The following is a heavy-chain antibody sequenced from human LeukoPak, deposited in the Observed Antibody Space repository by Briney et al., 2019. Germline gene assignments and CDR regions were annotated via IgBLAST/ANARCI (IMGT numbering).Heavy chain of an antibody. Sequence: SQTLSLTCTVSDDSISGGRGAYYWSWIRQHPDKGLEWIGYISFSGSTLYNPSLESRLTISIDTSKNQFSLNLRSVTAADTAVYYCARAPRGYSGYDFSYWFDPWGQGTLVTVSS. CDR1: DDSISGGRGAYY. J-gene: IGHJ5*02. V-gene: IGHV4-31*03. D-gene: IGHD5-12*01. CDR2: ISFSGST. CDR3: ARAPRGYSGYDFSYWFDP.